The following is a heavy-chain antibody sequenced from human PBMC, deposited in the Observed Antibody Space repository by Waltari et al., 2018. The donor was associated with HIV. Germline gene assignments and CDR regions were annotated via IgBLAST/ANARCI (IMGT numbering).Heavy chain of an antibody. J-gene: IGHJ4*02. Sequence: GSGGGLVQSGRSLRLSCTASGFTFGDYAMSWFRQAPGKGLEWVGFIRSKTYGGTTEHAASVKDRFTISRDDSKSIAYLQMNSLKTEDTAVYYCSRSRGYSYGHADYWGQGTLVTVSS. CDR2: IRSKTYGGTT. V-gene: IGHV3-49*03. CDR3: SRSRGYSYGHADY. D-gene: IGHD5-18*01. CDR1: GFTFGDYA.